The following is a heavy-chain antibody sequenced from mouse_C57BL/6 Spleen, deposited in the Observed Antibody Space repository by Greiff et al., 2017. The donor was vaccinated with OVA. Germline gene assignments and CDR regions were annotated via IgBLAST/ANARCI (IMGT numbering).Heavy chain of an antibody. V-gene: IGHV2-4*01. Sequence: VQLVESGPGLVQPSQRLSITCTVSGFSLTSYGVHWVRQPPGKGLEWLGVIWSGGSTDYNAAFISRLSISKDNSKSQVFFKMNSLQADDTAIYYCAKNYYYGALYAMDYWGQGTSVTVSS. J-gene: IGHJ4*01. CDR2: IWSGGST. D-gene: IGHD1-1*01. CDR3: AKNYYYGALYAMDY. CDR1: GFSLTSYG.